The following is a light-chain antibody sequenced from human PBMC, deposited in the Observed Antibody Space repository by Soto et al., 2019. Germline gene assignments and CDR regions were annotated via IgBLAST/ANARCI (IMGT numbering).Light chain of an antibody. CDR2: DAS. V-gene: IGKV3-11*01. J-gene: IGKJ1*01. Sequence: EIVLTQSPAILSMSPGERATLSCRASQSVSSYFAWYQQKPGQAPRLLIYDASNRATGVPARFSGSGSGTDLTLTISSLEPEDFAVYYCKQRGYWPVTFGQGTKVEIK. CDR1: QSVSSY. CDR3: KQRGYWPVT.